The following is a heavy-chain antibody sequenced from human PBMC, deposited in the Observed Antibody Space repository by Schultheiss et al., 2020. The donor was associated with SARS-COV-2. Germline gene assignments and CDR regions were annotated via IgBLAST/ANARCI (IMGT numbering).Heavy chain of an antibody. V-gene: IGHV4-59*08. Sequence: SETLSLTCAVSGGSISSSYYWSWIRQPPGKGLEWIGYIYYSGSTNYNPSLKSRVTVSVDTSKNQFSLKLSSVTAADTAVYYCATTTVTTIGNWFDPWGQGTLVTVSS. CDR1: GGSISSSYY. CDR3: ATTTVTTIGNWFDP. D-gene: IGHD4-17*01. CDR2: IYYSGST. J-gene: IGHJ5*02.